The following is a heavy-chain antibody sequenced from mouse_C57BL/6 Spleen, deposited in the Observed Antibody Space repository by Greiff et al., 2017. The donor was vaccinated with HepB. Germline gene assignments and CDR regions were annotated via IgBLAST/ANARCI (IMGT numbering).Heavy chain of an antibody. CDR1: GYSFTDYN. J-gene: IGHJ2*01. CDR2: INPNYGTT. Sequence: VQLQQSGPELVKPGASVKISCKASGYSFTDYNMNWVKQSNGKSLEWIGVINPNYGTTSYNQKFKGKATLTVDQSSSTAYMQLNSLTSEDSAVYYCARTKNYYGSRPPYYFDYWGQGTTLTVSS. D-gene: IGHD1-1*01. V-gene: IGHV1-39*01. CDR3: ARTKNYYGSRPPYYFDY.